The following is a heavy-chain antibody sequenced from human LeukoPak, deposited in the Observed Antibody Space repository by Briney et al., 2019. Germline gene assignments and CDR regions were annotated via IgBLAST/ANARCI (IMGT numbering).Heavy chain of an antibody. Sequence: GGSLRLSCAASGFTFSTYIMNCVRQTPGKGLEWVSSIGTSTSYIYYADSAKSRFTITRDNAKNSLYLQMNSLRAEDTAVYYCAELGITMIGGVWGKGTTVTISS. V-gene: IGHV3-21*01. D-gene: IGHD3-10*02. J-gene: IGHJ6*04. CDR3: AELGITMIGGV. CDR2: IGTSTSYI. CDR1: GFTFSTYI.